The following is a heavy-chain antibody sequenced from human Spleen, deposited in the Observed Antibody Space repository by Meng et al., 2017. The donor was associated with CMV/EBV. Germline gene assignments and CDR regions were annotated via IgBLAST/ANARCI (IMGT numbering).Heavy chain of an antibody. CDR3: ARDLILDY. CDR1: GFTFGSYA. Sequence: GESLKISCAASGFTFGSYAMNWVRQAPGEGLEWVAYIASSGGTIFYADSVKGRFTISRDNAKNSLYLQMNSLRGEDTAVYYCARDLILDYWGQGTLVTVSS. J-gene: IGHJ4*02. CDR2: IASSGGTI. V-gene: IGHV3-48*03.